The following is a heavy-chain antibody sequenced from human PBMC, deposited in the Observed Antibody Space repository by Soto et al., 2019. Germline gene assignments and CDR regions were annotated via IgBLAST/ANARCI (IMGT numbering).Heavy chain of an antibody. V-gene: IGHV3-33*01. CDR3: AREQSVVVTAPDY. Sequence: QVQLVESGGGVVQPGRSLRLSCAASGFTFSSYGMHWVRQAPGKGLEWVAVIWYDGSTKYYADSVKGRFTISRDTSKNTLYLQMNSLRAEDTAVYYCAREQSVVVTAPDYWGQGTRVTVSS. CDR2: IWYDGSTK. J-gene: IGHJ4*02. D-gene: IGHD3-22*01. CDR1: GFTFSSYG.